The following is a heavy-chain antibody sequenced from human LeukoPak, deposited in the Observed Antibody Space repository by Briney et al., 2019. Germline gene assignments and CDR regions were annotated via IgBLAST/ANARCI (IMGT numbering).Heavy chain of an antibody. D-gene: IGHD6-19*01. CDR3: ARHHGSGWYEGYFQH. Sequence: GESLKISCKGSGYSFTNYWIGWVRPMPGKGLEWMGIIYPGDSDTRYSPSFQGQVTISADKSITTAYLQWSSLKASDTAMYYCARHHGSGWYEGYFQHWGQGTLVTVSS. CDR2: IYPGDSDT. V-gene: IGHV5-51*01. CDR1: GYSFTNYW. J-gene: IGHJ1*01.